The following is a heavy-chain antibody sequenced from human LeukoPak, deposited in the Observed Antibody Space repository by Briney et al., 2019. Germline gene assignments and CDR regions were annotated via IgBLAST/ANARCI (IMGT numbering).Heavy chain of an antibody. J-gene: IGHJ4*02. D-gene: IGHD2-21*02. CDR1: GFTFSSYA. Sequence: GGSLRLSCAASGFTFSSYAMHWVRQAPGKGLEWVSYISSTGSTIYYADSVKGRFTISRDNAKNSLYLQMNSLRAEDTAVYYCARVGDPDGFDYWGQGTLVTVSS. V-gene: IGHV3-48*04. CDR2: ISSTGSTI. CDR3: ARVGDPDGFDY.